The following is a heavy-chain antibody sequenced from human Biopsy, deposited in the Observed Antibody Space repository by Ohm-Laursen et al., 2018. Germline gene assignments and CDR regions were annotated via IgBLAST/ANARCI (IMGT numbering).Heavy chain of an antibody. D-gene: IGHD3-22*01. Sequence: GTLSLTCTVSGGSISNNNYYWGWIRQPPGKGLEWIGSIFYRGSTHYKPSLKSRVNISVDTSKDQFSLKLNSVIAADTAVYYCARDYDTSGYYYVSWGQGTLVTVSS. CDR1: GGSISNNNYY. J-gene: IGHJ5*02. CDR3: ARDYDTSGYYYVS. CDR2: IFYRGST. V-gene: IGHV4-39*01.